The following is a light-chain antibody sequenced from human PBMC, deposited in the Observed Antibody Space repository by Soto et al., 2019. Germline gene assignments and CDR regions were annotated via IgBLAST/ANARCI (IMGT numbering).Light chain of an antibody. CDR3: MQSTQLPPT. V-gene: IGKV2D-29*02. CDR1: QSLLHITGETF. CDR2: GVS. Sequence: DVVMTQTPLSLSVAPGQPASISCKSSQSLLHITGETFLFWYLQKPGQSPQLLIYGVSTRVSGVPDRFSGSGSGTDFTLEISRVETDDVGIYYGMQSTQLPPTFGQGTRLGIE. J-gene: IGKJ5*01.